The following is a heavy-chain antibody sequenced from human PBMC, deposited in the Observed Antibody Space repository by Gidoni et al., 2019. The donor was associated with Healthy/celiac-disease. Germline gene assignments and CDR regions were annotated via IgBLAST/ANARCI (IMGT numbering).Heavy chain of an antibody. V-gene: IGHV1-69*12. D-gene: IGHD2-2*01. Sequence: QVQLVQSGAEVKKPGSSVKVSCKASGCTFSSYAISWVRQAPGQGLEWMGGIIPIFGTANYAQKFQGRVTITADESTSTAYMELSSLRSEDTAVYYCARDPEAYCSSTSCSPGDYWGQGTLVTVSS. CDR2: IIPIFGTA. CDR1: GCTFSSYA. CDR3: ARDPEAYCSSTSCSPGDY. J-gene: IGHJ4*02.